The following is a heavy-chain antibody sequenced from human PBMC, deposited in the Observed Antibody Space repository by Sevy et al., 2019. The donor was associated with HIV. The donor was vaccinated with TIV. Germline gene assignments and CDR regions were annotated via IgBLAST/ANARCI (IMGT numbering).Heavy chain of an antibody. CDR3: ARAGYYYGMDV. CDR1: VFTFSSYD. V-gene: IGHV3-13*01. J-gene: IGHJ6*02. CDR2: IGTAGDT. Sequence: GGSLRLSCAASVFTFSSYDMHWVRQATGKGLEWVSAIGTAGDTYYPGSVKGRFTISRENAKNSLYLQMNSLRAGDTAVYYCARAGYYYGMDVWGQGTTVTVSS.